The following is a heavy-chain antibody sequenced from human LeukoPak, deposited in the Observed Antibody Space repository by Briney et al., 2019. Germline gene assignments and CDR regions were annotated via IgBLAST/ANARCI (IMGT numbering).Heavy chain of an antibody. Sequence: GGSLRLSCAASGFTFSSYSMPWVRQAPGRGLEWVSSISSSSTYIYYTDSVKGRFTISRDNAKNSLHLQMNSLRAEDTAVYYCARDRSGSYQSQYYFDYWGQGTLVTVSS. CDR2: ISSSSTYI. CDR1: GFTFSSYS. V-gene: IGHV3-21*01. CDR3: ARDRSGSYQSQYYFDY. D-gene: IGHD1-26*01. J-gene: IGHJ4*02.